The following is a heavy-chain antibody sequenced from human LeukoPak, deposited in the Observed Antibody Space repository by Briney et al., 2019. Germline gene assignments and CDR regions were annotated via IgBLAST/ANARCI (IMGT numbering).Heavy chain of an antibody. V-gene: IGHV3-21*04. J-gene: IGHJ4*02. Sequence: AGGSLRLSCAASGFTFSSYSMNWVRQAPGKGLEWVSSISGSGSSSYYLDSVKGRFTISRDNAKNSLYLQMNSLRAEDTALYYCAREEGGTPVDYWGQGTLVTVSS. D-gene: IGHD3-16*01. CDR1: GFTFSSYS. CDR2: ISGSGSSS. CDR3: AREEGGTPVDY.